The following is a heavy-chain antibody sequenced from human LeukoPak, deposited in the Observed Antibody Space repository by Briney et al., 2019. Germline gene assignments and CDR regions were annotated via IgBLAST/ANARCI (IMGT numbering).Heavy chain of an antibody. D-gene: IGHD2-15*01. CDR1: GFTLSSYW. J-gene: IGHJ4*02. Sequence: GGSLRLPCAASGFTLSSYWLHWVRQAPGKGLVWVSRISDADGSITDYADSVRGRFTISRDTAKNTLYLEMNSLGAEDTAVYYCARDLSGYSDYWGQGTLVTVSS. CDR2: ISDADGSIT. V-gene: IGHV3-74*01. CDR3: ARDLSGYSDY.